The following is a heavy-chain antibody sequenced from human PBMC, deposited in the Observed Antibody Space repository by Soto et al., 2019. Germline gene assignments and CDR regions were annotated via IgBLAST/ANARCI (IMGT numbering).Heavy chain of an antibody. CDR3: AREAAYCGGDCYSRWFDP. V-gene: IGHV1-2*04. J-gene: IGHJ5*02. CDR2: INPNSGGT. D-gene: IGHD2-21*02. CDR1: GYTFTGYY. Sequence: ASVKVSCKASGYTFTGYYMHWVRQAPGQGPEWMGWINPNSGGTNYAQKFQGWVTMTRDTSISTAYMELSRLRSDDTAVYYCAREAAYCGGDCYSRWFDPWGQGTLVTVSS.